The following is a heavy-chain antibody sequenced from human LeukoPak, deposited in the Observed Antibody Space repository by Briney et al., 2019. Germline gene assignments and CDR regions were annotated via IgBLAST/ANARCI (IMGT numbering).Heavy chain of an antibody. D-gene: IGHD3-22*01. V-gene: IGHV3-7*01. CDR2: IKQDGSEK. J-gene: IGHJ4*02. CDR3: ARGNTMIVVVSLDY. Sequence: GGSLRLSCAASGFTFSSYWMSWVRQAPGKGLEWVANIKQDGSEKYYVDSVKGRFTISRDSAKNSLYLQMNSLRAEDTAVYYCARGNTMIVVVSLDYWGQGTLVTVSS. CDR1: GFTFSSYW.